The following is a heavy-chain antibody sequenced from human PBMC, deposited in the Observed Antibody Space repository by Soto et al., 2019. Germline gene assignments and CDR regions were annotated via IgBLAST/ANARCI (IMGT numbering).Heavy chain of an antibody. CDR3: ARAGRSSPSWVGTWFDP. CDR1: GGSISSGGYY. J-gene: IGHJ5*02. V-gene: IGHV4-31*03. Sequence: SETRSLTCTVSGGSISSGGYYWGWIRQHPGQGLAWIGYIYYSGSTYFNPSPKRRVPITVDTSKNQFSLNLSAVTAADTAVYDCARAGRSSPSWVGTWFDPWGQGTLVTVSS. CDR2: IYYSGST. D-gene: IGHD6-6*01.